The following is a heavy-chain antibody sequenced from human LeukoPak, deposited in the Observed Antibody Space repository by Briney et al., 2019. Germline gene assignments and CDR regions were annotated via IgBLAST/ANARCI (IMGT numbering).Heavy chain of an antibody. CDR1: GFTFSSYG. V-gene: IGHV3-30*02. CDR3: AKTPVKDQLLNIYYYYYMDV. Sequence: GGSLRLSCAASGFTFSSYGIHWVRQAPGKGLEWVAFIRYDGSNKYYADSVKGRFTISRDNSKNTLYLQMNSLRAEDTAVYYCAKTPVKDQLLNIYYYYYMDVWGKGTTVTVSS. CDR2: IRYDGSNK. D-gene: IGHD2-2*01. J-gene: IGHJ6*03.